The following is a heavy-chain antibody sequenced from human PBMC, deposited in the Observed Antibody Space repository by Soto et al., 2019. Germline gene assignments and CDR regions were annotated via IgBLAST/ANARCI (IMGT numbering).Heavy chain of an antibody. CDR1: ASTFTGYT. D-gene: IGHD4-17*01. V-gene: IGHV1-18*04. CDR3: ARGTVTSGRWFGP. Sequence: ASVKVSCKASASTFTGYTINWVRQAPGQGLEWMGWISTFNGNTKYAGNFEGRVTMTTITSTTTAYMELTSLTFDDTAVYFCARGTVTSGRWFGPWGQGTLVTVSS. J-gene: IGHJ5*02. CDR2: ISTFNGNT.